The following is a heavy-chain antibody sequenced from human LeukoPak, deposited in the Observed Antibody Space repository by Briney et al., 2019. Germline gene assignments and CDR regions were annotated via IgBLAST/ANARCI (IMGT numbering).Heavy chain of an antibody. CDR1: GFTFSSYG. D-gene: IGHD3-16*01. Sequence: PGGSLRLSCAASGFTFSSYGMHWVRQAPGKGLEWVAVISYDGSNKYYADSVKGRFTISRDNSKNTLYLQMNSLRAEDTAVYYCAKARVYVWGYMDVWGKGTTVTISS. J-gene: IGHJ6*03. V-gene: IGHV3-30*18. CDR2: ISYDGSNK. CDR3: AKARVYVWGYMDV.